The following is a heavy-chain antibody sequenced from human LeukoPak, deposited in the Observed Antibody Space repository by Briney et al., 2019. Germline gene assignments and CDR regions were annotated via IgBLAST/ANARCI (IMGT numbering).Heavy chain of an antibody. J-gene: IGHJ4*02. Sequence: GGSLRRSCAASGFTFSASTMHWVRQSSGKGLEWVGRIRSKGNSYATAYAASVKGRFTISRDDSKNTAYLQMNSLKTEDTAVYYCTRHEDRSGASCYSPHDYWGQGTLVTVSS. CDR3: TRHEDRSGASCYSPHDY. V-gene: IGHV3-73*01. CDR1: GFTFSAST. CDR2: IRSKGNSYAT. D-gene: IGHD2-15*01.